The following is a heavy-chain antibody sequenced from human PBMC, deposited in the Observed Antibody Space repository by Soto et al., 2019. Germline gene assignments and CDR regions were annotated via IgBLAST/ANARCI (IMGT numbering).Heavy chain of an antibody. CDR1: GAAISGLY. J-gene: IGHJ5*02. V-gene: IGHV4-4*07. CDR2: IYATGTT. Sequence: PSETLSLTCTVAGAAISGLYWSWIGKSPGTALAWLGRIYATGTTDYNPSLKSRVMMSVDTSKKQFSLKLRSVPAADTAVYYCVRDGTKTLRDWFDPWGQGISVTVSS. D-gene: IGHD1-1*01. CDR3: VRDGTKTLRDWFDP.